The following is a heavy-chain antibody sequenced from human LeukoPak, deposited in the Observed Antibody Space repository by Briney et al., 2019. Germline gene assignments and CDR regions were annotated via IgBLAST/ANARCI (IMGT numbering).Heavy chain of an antibody. CDR1: GYSFTGYY. V-gene: IGHV1-2*02. Sequence: ASMKVSCKASGYSFTGYYIHWVRQAPGQGLEWLGWINPDGGVTKSAQNFQGRVTMTRDKSINTVYMELSGLTSDDTALYYCARGPNHYYYMDFWGTGTTVSVSS. J-gene: IGHJ6*03. D-gene: IGHD2-8*01. CDR2: INPDGGVT. CDR3: ARGPNHYYYMDF.